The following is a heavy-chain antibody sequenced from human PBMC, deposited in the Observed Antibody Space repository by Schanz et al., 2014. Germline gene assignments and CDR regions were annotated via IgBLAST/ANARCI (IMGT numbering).Heavy chain of an antibody. D-gene: IGHD6-13*01. J-gene: IGHJ6*02. Sequence: EGQLLESGGGLIQPGGSLRLSCEASGFDFNSYSMNWVRQVPGKGLEWLSYIATSSSTRHYADSVKGRFTISRDNAKNSLYLQMNSLRAEDTAVFYCAREEGWGIAAAGRKHYYYGMDVWGQGTTVTVSS. V-gene: IGHV3-48*04. CDR3: AREEGWGIAAAGRKHYYYGMDV. CDR2: IATSSSTR. CDR1: GFDFNSYS.